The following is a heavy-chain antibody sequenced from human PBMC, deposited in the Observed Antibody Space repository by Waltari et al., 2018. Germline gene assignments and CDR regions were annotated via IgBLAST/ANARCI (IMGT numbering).Heavy chain of an antibody. J-gene: IGHJ4*02. CDR1: GGSFSGYY. Sequence: QVQLQQWGAGLLKPSETLSLTCAVCGGSFSGYYWSWIRQPPGKGLEWIGEINHSGSTNYNPSLKSRVTISVDTSKNQFSLKLSSVTAADTAVYYCARSRYYYDSSGYPYWGQGTLVTVSS. V-gene: IGHV4-34*01. D-gene: IGHD3-22*01. CDR3: ARSRYYYDSSGYPY. CDR2: INHSGST.